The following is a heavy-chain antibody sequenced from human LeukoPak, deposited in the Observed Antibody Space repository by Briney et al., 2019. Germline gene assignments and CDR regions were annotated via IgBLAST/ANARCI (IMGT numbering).Heavy chain of an antibody. CDR3: AKGDIVVVVCWFDY. Sequence: FYADSVKGRFTISRDNSKNTLYLQMNSLRAEDTAVYYCAKGDIVVVVCWFDYWGQGTLVTVSS. V-gene: IGHV3-23*01. J-gene: IGHJ4*02. D-gene: IGHD2-2*01.